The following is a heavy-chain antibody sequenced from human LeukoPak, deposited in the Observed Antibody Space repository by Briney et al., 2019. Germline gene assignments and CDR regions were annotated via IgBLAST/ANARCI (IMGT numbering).Heavy chain of an antibody. CDR3: ARDGIVGATVFDY. D-gene: IGHD1-26*01. Sequence: GGSLRLSCAASGFTFSSYSMNWVRQAPGKGLEWVSYISSSSSTIYYADSVKGRFTISRDNAKNSLYLQMNSLRAEDTAVYYCARDGIVGATVFDYWGQGTLVTVSS. CDR2: ISSSSSTI. J-gene: IGHJ4*02. CDR1: GFTFSSYS. V-gene: IGHV3-48*04.